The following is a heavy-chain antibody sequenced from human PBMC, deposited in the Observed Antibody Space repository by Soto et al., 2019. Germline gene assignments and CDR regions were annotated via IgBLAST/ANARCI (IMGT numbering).Heavy chain of an antibody. CDR1: GFTFSTYA. Sequence: GGSLRLSCAASGFTFSTYAMAWVRQAPGKGLEWVSGVSASGLNTDYADPVKGRFYISRDNSKNTVSLHMNSLRAEDTALYYCAKDMGYCTNGVCLNWFDPWGQGTLVTVSS. J-gene: IGHJ5*02. D-gene: IGHD2-8*01. V-gene: IGHV3-23*01. CDR3: AKDMGYCTNGVCLNWFDP. CDR2: VSASGLNT.